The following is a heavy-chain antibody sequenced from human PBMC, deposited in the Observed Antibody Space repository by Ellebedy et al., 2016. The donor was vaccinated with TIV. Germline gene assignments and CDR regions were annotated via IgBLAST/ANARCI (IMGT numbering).Heavy chain of an antibody. CDR1: GFTFSNNW. Sequence: PGGSLRLSCAASGFTFSNNWMRWVRTAPGKGLEWVANIKQDGSEKYYVDSVKGRFTISRDNAKSSLYLQMNSLRVEDTAVYYCARYGGYNSFWYWGQGTLVTVSS. J-gene: IGHJ4*02. D-gene: IGHD3-22*01. CDR3: ARYGGYNSFWY. CDR2: IKQDGSEK. V-gene: IGHV3-7*01.